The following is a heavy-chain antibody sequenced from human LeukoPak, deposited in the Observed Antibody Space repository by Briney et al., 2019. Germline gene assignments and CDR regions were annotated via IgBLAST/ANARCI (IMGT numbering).Heavy chain of an antibody. CDR1: GGSFSGYY. J-gene: IGHJ5*02. Sequence: SETLSLTCAVYGGSFSGYYWSWIRQPPGKGLEWIGEINHSGSTNYNPSLKSRVTISVDTSKNQFSLKLSSVTAADTAVYYCARAYYDFWSGHNWFDPWGQGTLVTVSS. V-gene: IGHV4-34*01. D-gene: IGHD3-3*01. CDR3: ARAYYDFWSGHNWFDP. CDR2: INHSGST.